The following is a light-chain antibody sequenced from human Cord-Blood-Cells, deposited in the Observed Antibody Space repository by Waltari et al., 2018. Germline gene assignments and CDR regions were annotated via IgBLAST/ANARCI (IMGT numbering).Light chain of an antibody. CDR1: RSDVGGYTY. CDR3: SSYTSSSTVV. CDR2: EVS. Sequence: QSALTQPASVSGSPGQPIPISCTGTRSDVGGYTYVPWYQPHPGKAPKLMIYEVSNRPSGVSNRFSGSKSGNTASLTISGLQAEDEADYYCSSYTSSSTVVFGGGTKLTVL. V-gene: IGLV2-14*01. J-gene: IGLJ2*01.